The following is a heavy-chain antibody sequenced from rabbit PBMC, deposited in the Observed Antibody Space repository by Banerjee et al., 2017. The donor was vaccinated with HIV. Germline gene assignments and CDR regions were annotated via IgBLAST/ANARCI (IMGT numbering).Heavy chain of an antibody. Sequence: QSLEESGGDLVKPGASLTLTCTASGFSFSSGYDMCWVRQAPGKGLEWIACIYAGISDSTYYASWAKGRFTISKTSSTTETLQMTSLTAADTATYFCAGATSIYTFNFWGQGTLVTVS. CDR1: GFSFSSGYD. CDR3: AGATSIYTFNF. V-gene: IGHV1S40*01. CDR2: IYAGISDST. J-gene: IGHJ4*01. D-gene: IGHD2-1*01.